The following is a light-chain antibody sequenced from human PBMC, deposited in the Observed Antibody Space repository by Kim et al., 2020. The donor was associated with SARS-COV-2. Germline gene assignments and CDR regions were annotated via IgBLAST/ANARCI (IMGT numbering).Light chain of an antibody. J-gene: IGLJ2*01. CDR3: QVWDTGSDHPI. Sequence: APGKTARITCGENSIGLQSVSWYQQKPGQAPVLVIYYDTDRPSGIPERFSGSNSGNTATLTISRVEAGDEADYYCQVWDTGSDHPIFGGGTQLTVL. V-gene: IGLV3-21*04. CDR1: SIGLQS. CDR2: YDT.